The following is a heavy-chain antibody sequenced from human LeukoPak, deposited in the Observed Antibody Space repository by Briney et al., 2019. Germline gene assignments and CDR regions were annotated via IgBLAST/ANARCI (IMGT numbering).Heavy chain of an antibody. D-gene: IGHD3-22*01. V-gene: IGHV4-61*09. CDR1: GGSISSASYY. J-gene: IGHJ4*02. Sequence: SETLSLTCTVSGGSISSASYYWSWIRQPAGKGLEWIGHIYTTGSTNYNPSLKSRVTISEGTSKNQFSLKLSSVTAADTAVYYCARASYSYDINGWVPFDYWGQGTLVTVSS. CDR3: ARASYSYDINGWVPFDY. CDR2: IYTTGST.